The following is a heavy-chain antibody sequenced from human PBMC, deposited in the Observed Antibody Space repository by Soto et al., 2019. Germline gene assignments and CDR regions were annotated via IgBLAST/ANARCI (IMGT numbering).Heavy chain of an antibody. CDR1: GGSFSGYY. CDR2: INHSGST. Sequence: SSETLSLTCAVYGGSFSGYYWSWIRQPPGKGLEWIGEINHSGSTNYNPSLKSRVTISVDTSKNQFSLKLSSVTAADTAVYYCAGGGSIIVATRRLMDVWGKGTTVTVSS. D-gene: IGHD3-22*01. V-gene: IGHV4-34*01. CDR3: AGGGSIIVATRRLMDV. J-gene: IGHJ6*03.